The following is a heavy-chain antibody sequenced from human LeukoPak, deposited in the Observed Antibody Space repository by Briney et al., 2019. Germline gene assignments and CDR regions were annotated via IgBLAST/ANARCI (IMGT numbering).Heavy chain of an antibody. CDR2: IYYSGST. CDR1: GVSISSISYY. V-gene: IGHV4-39*01. Sequence: SETLSLTCTVSGVSISSISYYWGWVRQPPGKGLEWIGNIYYSGSTYYNPSLKSRVTISVDTSKNQFSLKVTSVTAADTAVYYCARHNRVVPPDYWGQGTLVTVSS. D-gene: IGHD2-15*01. CDR3: ARHNRVVPPDY. J-gene: IGHJ4*02.